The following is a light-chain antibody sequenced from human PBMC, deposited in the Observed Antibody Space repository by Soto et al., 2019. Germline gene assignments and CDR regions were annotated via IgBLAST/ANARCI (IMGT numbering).Light chain of an antibody. Sequence: QSALTQPASVSGSPGQSITISCTGTSSDVGSYNLVSWYQQHPGKAPKLMIYEGSKRPSGVSNRFSGSKSGNTASLTLSGIQAEDDADYYCCSYAGSVVFGGGTKVTVL. J-gene: IGLJ2*01. CDR1: SSDVGSYNL. CDR2: EGS. CDR3: CSYAGSVV. V-gene: IGLV2-23*01.